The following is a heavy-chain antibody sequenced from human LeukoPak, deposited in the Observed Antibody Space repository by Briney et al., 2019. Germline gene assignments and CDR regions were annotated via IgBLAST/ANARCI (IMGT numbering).Heavy chain of an antibody. D-gene: IGHD3-22*01. J-gene: IGHJ4*02. V-gene: IGHV3-7*01. CDR2: IKQDGSEK. Sequence: AGGSLRLSCAASGFTFSSYWMSWVRQAPGKGLEWVANIKQDGSEKYYVDSVKGRFTISRDNAKNSLYLQMNSLRAEDTAVYYCARDQYYYDSSGYYWGALDYWGQGTLVTVSS. CDR1: GFTFSSYW. CDR3: ARDQYYYDSSGYYWGALDY.